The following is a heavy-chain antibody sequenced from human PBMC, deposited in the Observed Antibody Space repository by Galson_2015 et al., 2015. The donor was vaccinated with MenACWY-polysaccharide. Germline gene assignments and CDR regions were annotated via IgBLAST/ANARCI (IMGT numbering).Heavy chain of an antibody. CDR2: IYPGDSDT. V-gene: IGHV5-51*03. CDR1: GYSFPNYW. CDR3: ARNYGLDV. J-gene: IGHJ6*02. Sequence: QSGAEVKKPGESLKISCTGSGYSFPNYWIAWVRQMPGKGLEWMGIIYPGDSDTRYSPSFEGQVTISADKSINTAYLQWSTLKASDTAMYYCARNYGLDVWGQGTTVTVSS.